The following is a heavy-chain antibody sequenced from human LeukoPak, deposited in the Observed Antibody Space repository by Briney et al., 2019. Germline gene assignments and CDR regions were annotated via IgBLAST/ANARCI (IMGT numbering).Heavy chain of an antibody. CDR3: ARDTGRASWFDP. D-gene: IGHD4-11*01. Sequence: PGGSLSLSCAASGFTFSSYSMNWVRQAPGKGLEWVSYISSSSTIYYADSVKGRFTISRDNAKNSLYLQMNSLRAEDTAVYYCARDTGRASWFDPWGQGTLVTVSS. V-gene: IGHV3-48*01. CDR1: GFTFSSYS. J-gene: IGHJ5*02. CDR2: ISSSSTI.